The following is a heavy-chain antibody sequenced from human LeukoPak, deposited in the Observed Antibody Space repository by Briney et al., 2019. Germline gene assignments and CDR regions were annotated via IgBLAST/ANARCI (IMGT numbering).Heavy chain of an antibody. V-gene: IGHV3-73*01. J-gene: IGHJ6*02. CDR1: GFTFSGSA. CDR3: TRLLEWNVQGMDV. CDR2: IRSKANSYAT. Sequence: PGGTLRLSCAASGFTFSGSAMHWVRQPSGKGLEWVGRIRSKANSYATLYDASVKGRFTISRDDSKNTTYLQMNNLKIEDTAVYYCTRLLEWNVQGMDVWGQGTTVTVSS. D-gene: IGHD1-1*01.